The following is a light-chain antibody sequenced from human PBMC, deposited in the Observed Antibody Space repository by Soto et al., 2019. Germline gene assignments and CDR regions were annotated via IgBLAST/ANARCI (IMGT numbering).Light chain of an antibody. CDR1: QSVSSSY. V-gene: IGKV3-15*01. J-gene: IGKJ4*01. CDR3: QQYNNWAPLT. Sequence: PGERVTLYCRASQSVSSSYLAWYQQKPGQAPRLLIYGASTRATGIPARFSGSGSGTEFTLTISSLQSEDFAVYYCQQYNNWAPLTFGGGTKVDIK. CDR2: GAS.